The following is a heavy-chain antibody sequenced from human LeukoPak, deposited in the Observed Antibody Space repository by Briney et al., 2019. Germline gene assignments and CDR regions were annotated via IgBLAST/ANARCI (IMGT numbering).Heavy chain of an antibody. CDR1: GFIFSSYG. J-gene: IGHJ4*02. V-gene: IGHV3-33*01. D-gene: IGHD6-13*01. Sequence: GGSLRLSCAASGFIFSSYGMHWVRQAPGKGLEWVAVIRYDGIKKYYADSVMGRFTISRDNSKDTLYLQMNSLRVEDTAVYYCARGPIAAASTGNRNEDFWGQGTLVTVSS. CDR2: IRYDGIKK. CDR3: ARGPIAAASTGNRNEDF.